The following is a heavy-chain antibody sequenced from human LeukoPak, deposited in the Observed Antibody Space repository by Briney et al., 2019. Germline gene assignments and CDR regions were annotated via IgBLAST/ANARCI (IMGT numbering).Heavy chain of an antibody. J-gene: IGHJ4*02. Sequence: SETLSLTCAVSGYPLSSGYYWGWIRQPPGKGLEWIGSIYHSGSTYYNPSLKSRVTISVDTSKNQFSLKLSSVTAADTAVYYCAGNSVGATAYWGQGTLVTVSS. CDR1: GYPLSSGYY. D-gene: IGHD1-26*01. CDR3: AGNSVGATAY. V-gene: IGHV4-38-2*01. CDR2: IYHSGST.